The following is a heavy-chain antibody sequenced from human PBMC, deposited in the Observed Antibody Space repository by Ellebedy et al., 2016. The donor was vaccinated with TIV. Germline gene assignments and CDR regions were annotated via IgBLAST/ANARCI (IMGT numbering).Heavy chain of an antibody. CDR3: ARDLYFGEGDALDI. CDR1: GTTFSSHA. Sequence: PGGSLRLSWAASGTTFSSHAMVGVRQAPGKGLEWVASVTDTGNNKYYADSVKGRFTISRDNSKNTLNLQINSLTTEDTAVYYCARDLYFGEGDALDIWGQGTMVTVSS. CDR2: VTDTGNNK. V-gene: IGHV3-30-3*01. J-gene: IGHJ3*02. D-gene: IGHD3-10*01.